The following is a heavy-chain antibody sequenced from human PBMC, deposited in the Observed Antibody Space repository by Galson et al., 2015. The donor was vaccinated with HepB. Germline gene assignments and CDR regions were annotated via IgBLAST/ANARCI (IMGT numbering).Heavy chain of an antibody. V-gene: IGHV1-2*04. J-gene: IGHJ6*02. CDR1: GYTFTGYY. D-gene: IGHD3-10*01. Sequence: SVKVSCKASGYTFTGYYMHWVRQAPGQGLEWMGWINPSSGGTNYAQKFQGWVTMTRDTSISTAYMELSRLRSDDTAVYYCARAGSYYYYYGMDVWGQGTTVTVSS. CDR2: INPSSGGT. CDR3: ARAGSYYYYYGMDV.